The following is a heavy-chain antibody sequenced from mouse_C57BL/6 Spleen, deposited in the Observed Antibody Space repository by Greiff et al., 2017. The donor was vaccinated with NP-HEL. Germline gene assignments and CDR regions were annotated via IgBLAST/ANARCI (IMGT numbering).Heavy chain of an antibody. CDR2: ISSGGSYT. CDR1: GFTFSSYG. D-gene: IGHD2-3*01. J-gene: IGHJ1*03. CDR3: ARHARDGYYFDV. Sequence: EVQLQQSGGDLVKPGGSLKLSCAASGFTFSSYGMSWVRQTPDKRLEWVATISSGGSYTYYPDSVKGRFTISRDNAKNTLYLQMSSLKSEDTAMYYCARHARDGYYFDVWGTGTTVTVSS. V-gene: IGHV5-6*01.